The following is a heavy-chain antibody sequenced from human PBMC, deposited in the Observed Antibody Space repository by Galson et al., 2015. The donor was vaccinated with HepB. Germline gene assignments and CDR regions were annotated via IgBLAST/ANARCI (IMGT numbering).Heavy chain of an antibody. CDR1: GFTFSNYA. CDR2: ISDNGGST. D-gene: IGHD3-10*01. J-gene: IGHJ4*02. CDR3: VKAPESFYGSGRSFDY. Sequence: SLRLSCAVSGFTFSNYAVHWVRQAPGKGLESVSAISDNGGSTYYADSVKGRFTISRDNSKNTLYLQMTSLRVEDTAIYYCVKAPESFYGSGRSFDYRGQGALVTVSS. V-gene: IGHV3-64D*06.